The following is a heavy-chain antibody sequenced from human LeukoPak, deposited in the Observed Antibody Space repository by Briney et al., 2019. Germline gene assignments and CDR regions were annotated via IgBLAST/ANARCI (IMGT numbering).Heavy chain of an antibody. J-gene: IGHJ4*02. D-gene: IGHD3-10*01. CDR1: GFTFQDYV. CDR2: INWSGSST. Sequence: GGSLRLSCAASGFTFQDYVMAWVRQAPGKGLDWVSAINWSGSSTGYADSVKGRFTMSRDNAKKSLYLQMNSLRAEDTAFYYCERWTVLRGVVMGAGRLSDYWVQGTLVTVSS. V-gene: IGHV3-20*04. CDR3: ERWTVLRGVVMGAGRLSDY.